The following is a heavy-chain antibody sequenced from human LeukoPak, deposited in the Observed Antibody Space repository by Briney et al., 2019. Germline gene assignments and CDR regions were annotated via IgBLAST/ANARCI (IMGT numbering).Heavy chain of an antibody. D-gene: IGHD2-15*01. CDR1: GFTFSSYA. J-gene: IGHJ4*02. CDR2: IYYSGST. CDR3: ARGLGGDIVVVVAARDEFDY. Sequence: PGGSLRLSCAASGFTFSSYAMSWVRQAPGKGLEWIGSIYYSGSTSYNPSLKSRVTISVDTSKNQFSLKLSSVTAADTAVYYCARGLGGDIVVVVAARDEFDYWGQGTLVTVSS. V-gene: IGHV4-39*07.